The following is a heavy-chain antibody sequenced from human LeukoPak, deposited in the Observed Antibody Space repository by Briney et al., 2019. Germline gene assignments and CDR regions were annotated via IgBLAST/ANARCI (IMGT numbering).Heavy chain of an antibody. Sequence: GGSLRLSCAASGFTVSSNYMSGVRQAPGKGLEWVSVIYSGGSTYYADSVKGRFTISRDNSKNTLYLQMNSLRVEDTAVYYCARVSFRHYFDYWGQGTLVTVSS. CDR2: IYSGGST. V-gene: IGHV3-53*01. CDR3: ARVSFRHYFDY. J-gene: IGHJ4*02. CDR1: GFTVSSNY. D-gene: IGHD2-21*01.